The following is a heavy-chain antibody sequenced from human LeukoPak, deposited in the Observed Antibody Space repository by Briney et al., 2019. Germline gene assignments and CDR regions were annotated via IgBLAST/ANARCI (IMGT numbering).Heavy chain of an antibody. J-gene: IGHJ6*03. CDR1: GGSISSYY. V-gene: IGHV4-59*01. CDR3: ARTTEGGYTYDYFYYYYMDV. D-gene: IGHD5-18*01. Sequence: SETLSLTCTVSGGSISSYYWSWLRQPPGKGLEWIGYIYYSGSTNYNPSLKSRVTISVDTSKNQFSLKLSSVTAADTAVYYCARTTEGGYTYDYFYYYYMDVWGKGTTVTISS. CDR2: IYYSGST.